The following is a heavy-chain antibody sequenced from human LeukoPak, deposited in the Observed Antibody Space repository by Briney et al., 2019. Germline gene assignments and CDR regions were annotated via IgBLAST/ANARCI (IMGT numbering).Heavy chain of an antibody. CDR2: INPNSGGT. CDR3: ARGISGWNSENWFDP. Sequence: ASVKVSCKASGYTFTGYYMHWVRQAPGQGLEWMGWINPNSGGTNYAQKFQGWVTMTRDTSISTAYMELSRLRSDDTAVYYCARGISGWNSENWFDPWGQGTLVTVSS. J-gene: IGHJ5*02. D-gene: IGHD6-19*01. V-gene: IGHV1-2*04. CDR1: GYTFTGYY.